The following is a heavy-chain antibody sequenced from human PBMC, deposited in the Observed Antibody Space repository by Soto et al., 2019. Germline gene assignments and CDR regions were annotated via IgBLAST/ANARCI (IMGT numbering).Heavy chain of an antibody. CDR2: INHSGST. V-gene: IGHV4-34*01. J-gene: IGHJ4*02. CDR1: GGSFSGYY. Sequence: QVQLQQWGAGLLKPSETLSLTCAVYGGSFSGYYWSWIRQPPGKGLEWIGEINHSGSTNYNPSLKSRVTISVDTSKHQFSLKLSSVTAAATAVYYCARARGGIFDYWGQGTLVTVSS. CDR3: ARARGGIFDY. D-gene: IGHD2-15*01.